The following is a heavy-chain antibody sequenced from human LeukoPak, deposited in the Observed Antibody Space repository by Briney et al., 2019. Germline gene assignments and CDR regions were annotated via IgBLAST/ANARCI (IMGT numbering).Heavy chain of an antibody. Sequence: PSETLSLTCAVSGGSISDYYWTWIRQPPGKELEWIGYIYNSRSTNYNPSLESRVTISVDMSKYQFSLKLSSVTAADTAMYYCARRQKLRGPRAGDALDIWGQGTMVTVSS. V-gene: IGHV4-59*08. D-gene: IGHD4/OR15-4a*01. CDR1: GGSISDYY. J-gene: IGHJ3*02. CDR2: IYNSRST. CDR3: ARRQKLRGPRAGDALDI.